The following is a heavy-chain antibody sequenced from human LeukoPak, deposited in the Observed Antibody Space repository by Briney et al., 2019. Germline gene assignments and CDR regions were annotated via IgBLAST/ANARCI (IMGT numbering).Heavy chain of an antibody. J-gene: IGHJ6*02. CDR3: ARRVTMGYGMDV. CDR1: GFTFSSYW. CDR2: ISYDGSNK. D-gene: IGHD3-16*01. Sequence: GGSLRLSCAASGFTFSSYWMSWVRQAPGKGLEWVAVISYDGSNKYYADSVKGRFTISRDNSKNTLYLQMNSLRAEDTAVYYCARRVTMGYGMDVWGQGTTVTVSS. V-gene: IGHV3-30*03.